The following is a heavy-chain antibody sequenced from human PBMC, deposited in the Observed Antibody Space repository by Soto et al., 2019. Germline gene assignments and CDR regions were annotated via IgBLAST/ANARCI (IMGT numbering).Heavy chain of an antibody. D-gene: IGHD6-13*01. CDR1: GFTFSSYA. J-gene: IGHJ3*02. Sequence: GGSLRLSCAASGFTFSSYATSWVRQAPGKGLEWVSAISGSGGSTYYADSVKGRFTISRDNSKNTLYLQMNSLRAEDTAVYYCAKAYSSSWYPDAFDIWGQGTMVTVSS. V-gene: IGHV3-23*01. CDR2: ISGSGGST. CDR3: AKAYSSSWYPDAFDI.